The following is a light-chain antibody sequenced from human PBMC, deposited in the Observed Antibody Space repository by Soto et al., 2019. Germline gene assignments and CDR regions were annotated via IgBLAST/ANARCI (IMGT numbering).Light chain of an antibody. Sequence: ELLLTQSPGTLSLSPGERATLSCRASQSVSSSYLAWYQQKPGQAPRLLIYGASSRATGIPDRFSGSGSGTDFTLTISRLEPEDFAVYYCQQYGSSSITFGQGTRLEIK. V-gene: IGKV3-20*01. J-gene: IGKJ5*01. CDR1: QSVSSSY. CDR2: GAS. CDR3: QQYGSSSIT.